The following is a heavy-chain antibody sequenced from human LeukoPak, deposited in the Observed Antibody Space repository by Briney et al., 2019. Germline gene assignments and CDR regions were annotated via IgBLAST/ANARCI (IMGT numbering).Heavy chain of an antibody. CDR1: GGSFSGYY. J-gene: IGHJ1*01. CDR3: ARPGGIAARPRYFQH. V-gene: IGHV4-34*01. D-gene: IGHD6-6*01. Sequence: SETLSLTCAVYGGSFSGYYWSWIRQPPGKGLEWIGEINHSGSTNYNPSLKSRVTISVDTSKNQFSLKLSSVTAADTAVYYCARPGGIAARPRYFQHWGQSTLVTVSS. CDR2: INHSGST.